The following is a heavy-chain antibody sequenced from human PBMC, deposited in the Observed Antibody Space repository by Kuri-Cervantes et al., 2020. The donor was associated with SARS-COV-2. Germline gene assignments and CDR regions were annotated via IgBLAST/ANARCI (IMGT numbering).Heavy chain of an antibody. CDR2: IWYDGSNK. D-gene: IGHD4-17*01. Sequence: GGSLRLSCAASGFTSSSYGMHWVRQAPGKGLEWVAVIWYDGSNKYYADSVKGRFTISRDNSKNTLYLQMNSLRAEDTAVYYCAREQTTLRQYYFDYWGQGNRVT. CDR1: GFTSSSYG. V-gene: IGHV3-33*08. J-gene: IGHJ4*02. CDR3: AREQTTLRQYYFDY.